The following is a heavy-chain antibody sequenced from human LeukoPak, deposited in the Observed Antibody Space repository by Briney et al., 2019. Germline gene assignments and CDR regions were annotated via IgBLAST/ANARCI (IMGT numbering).Heavy chain of an antibody. CDR3: ARDLYCSSTSCRARGFDY. J-gene: IGHJ4*02. CDR2: IWYIGSNK. Sequence: GRSLRLSCAASGFTFSSYGMHWVRQAPGKGLEWVAVIWYIGSNKYYADSVKGRFTISRDNSKNTLYLQMDSLRAEDTAEYYCARDLYCSSTSCRARGFDYWGQGTLVTVSS. V-gene: IGHV3-33*01. D-gene: IGHD2-2*01. CDR1: GFTFSSYG.